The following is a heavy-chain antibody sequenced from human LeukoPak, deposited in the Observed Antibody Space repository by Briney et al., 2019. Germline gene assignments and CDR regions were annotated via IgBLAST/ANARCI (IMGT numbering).Heavy chain of an antibody. Sequence: PGGSLRLSCAASGFSFSSYAMSWVRQAPGKGLEWVSAIVGSGGNMYYADSVKGRFTISRDNFKSTLYLQMNSLRAEDTAVYYCAKDKTHDFWSGAFFDYWGQGTLVTVSS. CDR3: AKDKTHDFWSGAFFDY. CDR1: GFSFSSYA. V-gene: IGHV3-23*01. J-gene: IGHJ4*02. CDR2: IVGSGGNM. D-gene: IGHD3-3*01.